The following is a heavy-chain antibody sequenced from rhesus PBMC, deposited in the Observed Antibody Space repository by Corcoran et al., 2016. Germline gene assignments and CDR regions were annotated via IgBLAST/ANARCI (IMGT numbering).Heavy chain of an antibody. CDR2: IYGSSTST. Sequence: QVQLQESGPGVVKPSETLSLTCAVSGGSISASYRWSWIRPPPGKGLEWIGYIYGSSTSTNHNPSPMSLVTISKDTAKNQFSLKLSSVTAADTAVYYCARESGITGTRGAFDFWGQGLRVTVSS. D-gene: IGHD1-26*01. J-gene: IGHJ3*01. CDR1: GGSISASYR. V-gene: IGHV4S10*01. CDR3: ARESGITGTRGAFDF.